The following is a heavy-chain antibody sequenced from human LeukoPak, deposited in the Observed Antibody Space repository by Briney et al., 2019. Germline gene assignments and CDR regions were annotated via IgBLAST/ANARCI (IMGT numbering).Heavy chain of an antibody. J-gene: IGHJ4*02. V-gene: IGHV4-61*02. CDR2: IYPSGIT. Sequence: KPSQTLSLXCTVSGGSVSSGSFYWSWIRQPAGKGLEWIGRIYPSGITDYNPSLKSRVTVSIDTSKNQFSLKLTSVTAADTAVYYCAGDVGLDYCGGDCFANYWGQGILVAVSS. CDR1: GGSVSSGSFY. CDR3: AGDVGLDYCGGDCFANY. D-gene: IGHD2-21*01.